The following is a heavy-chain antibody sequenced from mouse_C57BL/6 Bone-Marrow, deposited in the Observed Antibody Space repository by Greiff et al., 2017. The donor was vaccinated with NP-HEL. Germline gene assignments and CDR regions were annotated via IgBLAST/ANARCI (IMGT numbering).Heavy chain of an antibody. J-gene: IGHJ1*03. CDR1: GFNIKDDY. V-gene: IGHV14-4*01. CDR3: TSVTTVVVFYWYFDV. Sequence: VQLQQSGAELVRPGASVKLSCTASGFNIKDDYMPWVKQRPEQGLEWIGWIDPENGDTEYASKFQGKATITADTSSNTAYLQLSSLTSEDTAVYYCTSVTTVVVFYWYFDVWGTGTTVTVSS. D-gene: IGHD1-1*01. CDR2: IDPENGDT.